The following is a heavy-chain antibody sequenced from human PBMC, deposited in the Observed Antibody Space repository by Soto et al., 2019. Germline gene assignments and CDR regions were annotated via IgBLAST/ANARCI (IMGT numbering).Heavy chain of an antibody. Sequence: EVQLVESGGGLVKPGGSLRLSCTASGFTFTNAWMSWVRQAPGKGLEWVGRIKSETDGATTDYAAPVKGRFTISRADSTNTLYLHRHSLKSEDTAVYYCTLTILQWFGDSDCGQGTLVTVSS. D-gene: IGHD3-10*01. CDR2: IKSETDGATT. J-gene: IGHJ4*02. CDR3: TLTILQWFGDSD. CDR1: GFTFTNAW. V-gene: IGHV3-15*01.